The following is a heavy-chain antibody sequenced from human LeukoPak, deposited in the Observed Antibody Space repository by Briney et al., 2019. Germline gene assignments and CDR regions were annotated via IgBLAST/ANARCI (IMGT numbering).Heavy chain of an antibody. CDR3: TRILRRGYSYGPSGH. Sequence: GGSLRLSCAASGFTFSSYAMSWVRQAPGRGLEWVGFIRSKAYGGTTEYAASVKGRFTISRDDSKSTAYLQMNSLKTEDTAVYYCTRILRRGYSYGPSGHWGQGTLVTVSS. CDR2: IRSKAYGGTT. D-gene: IGHD5-18*01. V-gene: IGHV3-49*04. J-gene: IGHJ4*02. CDR1: GFTFSSYA.